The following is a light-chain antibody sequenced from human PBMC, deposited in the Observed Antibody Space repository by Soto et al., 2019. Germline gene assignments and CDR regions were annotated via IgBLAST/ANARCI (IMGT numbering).Light chain of an antibody. CDR2: KAS. Sequence: DIQMTQSPSTLSASVGDRVTITCRASQSIRSWLAWYQQKPGKAPKLLIYKASSLESGVPSRFSGSGSGTEFTLTISSLQPYDFASYYCQQYNSYPITFGPGTKVDIK. J-gene: IGKJ3*01. V-gene: IGKV1-5*03. CDR1: QSIRSW. CDR3: QQYNSYPIT.